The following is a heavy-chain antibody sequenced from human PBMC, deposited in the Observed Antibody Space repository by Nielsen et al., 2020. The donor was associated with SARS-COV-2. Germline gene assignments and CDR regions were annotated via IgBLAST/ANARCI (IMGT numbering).Heavy chain of an antibody. D-gene: IGHD3-3*01. CDR3: ATTFAIFGEVRMDV. V-gene: IGHV1-24*01. J-gene: IGHJ6*02. CDR1: GYTLTELS. Sequence: ASVQVSCKVSGYTLTELSMHWVRQAPGKGLEWMGGFDPEDGETIYTQKFQGRVTMTEDTSTDTAYMELSSLRSEDTAVYYCATTFAIFGEVRMDVWGQGTAVTVSS. CDR2: FDPEDGET.